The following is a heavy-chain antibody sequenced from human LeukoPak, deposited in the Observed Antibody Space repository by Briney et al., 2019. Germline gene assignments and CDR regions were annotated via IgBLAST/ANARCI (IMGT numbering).Heavy chain of an antibody. CDR2: IYYSGST. Sequence: SETLSLTCAVYGGSFSSYYWSWVRQPPGKGLEWIGYIYYSGSTNYNPSLKSRVTISVDTSKNQFSLKLSSVTAADTAVYYCARYLASSSWYRDRYYYYGMDVWGQGTTVTVSS. CDR1: GGSFSSYY. D-gene: IGHD6-13*01. CDR3: ARYLASSSWYRDRYYYYGMDV. J-gene: IGHJ6*02. V-gene: IGHV4-59*01.